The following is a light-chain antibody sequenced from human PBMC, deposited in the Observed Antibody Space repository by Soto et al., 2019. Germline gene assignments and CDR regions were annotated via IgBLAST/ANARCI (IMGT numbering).Light chain of an antibody. CDR2: DVS. V-gene: IGLV2-14*01. CDR1: SSDVGGYNY. CDR3: SSYTSSSTLGGVV. J-gene: IGLJ2*01. Sequence: QSALTQPASVSGSPGQSITISCTGTSSDVGGYNYVSWYQQHPGKAPKLMIYDVSNRPSGVSNRFSGSKSGNTASLTISGLQAEDEADYYCSSYTSSSTLGGVVFGGGTKFTVL.